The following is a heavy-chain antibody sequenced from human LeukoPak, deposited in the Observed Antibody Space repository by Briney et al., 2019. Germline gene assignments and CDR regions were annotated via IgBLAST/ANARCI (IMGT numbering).Heavy chain of an antibody. CDR3: ARGGDYGGVRGGFDY. J-gene: IGHJ4*02. CDR1: GGSISSGDYY. CDR2: IYYSGST. Sequence: SETLSLTCTVSGGSISSGDYYWSWIRQPPGKGLEWIGYIYYSGSTYYNPSLKSRVTISVDTSKDQFSLRLSSVTAADTAVYYCARGGDYGGVRGGFDYWGQGTLVTVSS. D-gene: IGHD4-17*01. V-gene: IGHV4-30-4*01.